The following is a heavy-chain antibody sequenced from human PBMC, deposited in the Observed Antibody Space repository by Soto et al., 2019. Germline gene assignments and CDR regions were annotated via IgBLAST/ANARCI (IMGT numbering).Heavy chain of an antibody. D-gene: IGHD2-2*01. V-gene: IGHV3-23*01. CDR3: ARATQLSNRGVRGLFDP. Sequence: GGSLRLSCAASGLTFSSSAMSWVRQAPGKGLEWVSAISGSGGSTYYADSVKGRFTISRDNSKNTLYLQMNSLRAEDTAVYYCARATQLSNRGVRGLFDPWGQGTLVTVSS. CDR2: ISGSGGST. CDR1: GLTFSSSA. J-gene: IGHJ5*02.